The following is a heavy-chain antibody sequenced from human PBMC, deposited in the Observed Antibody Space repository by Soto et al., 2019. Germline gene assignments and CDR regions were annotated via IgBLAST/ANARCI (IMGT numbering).Heavy chain of an antibody. CDR2: ITGSGDRT. V-gene: IGHV3-23*01. Sequence: EVQLLESGGGLVQPGGSLRLSCAASGFTFSSYALSWVRQAPGKGREWVSAITGSGDRTYYADSVKGRFTVSRDNSKNTLSLEMNSLSAEDPALYYCAKGLGSGSYAASDSWGQGTLVTVSS. D-gene: IGHD1-26*01. CDR1: GFTFSSYA. CDR3: AKGLGSGSYAASDS. J-gene: IGHJ5*01.